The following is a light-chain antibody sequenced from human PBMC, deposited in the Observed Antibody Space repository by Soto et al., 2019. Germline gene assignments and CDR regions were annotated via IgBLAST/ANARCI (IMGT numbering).Light chain of an antibody. CDR3: MQSTQLPPT. CDR2: EVS. J-gene: IGKJ5*01. V-gene: IGKV2D-29*02. Sequence: DVVMTQTPLSLSVAPGQPASISCKSSQSLLHITGETFLFWYLQKPGQSPQLLIYEVSTRVSGVPDRFSGSRSVTEFTLEISRVETDDVGIYYCMQSTQLPPTFGQGTRLGIE. CDR1: QSLLHITGETF.